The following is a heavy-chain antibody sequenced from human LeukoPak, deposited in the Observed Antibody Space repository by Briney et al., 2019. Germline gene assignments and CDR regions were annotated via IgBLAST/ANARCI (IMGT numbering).Heavy chain of an antibody. D-gene: IGHD1-14*01. J-gene: IGHJ6*02. CDR3: AGAGYYYGMDV. Sequence: GGSLRLSCAASGFTFSTYTIGWVRQAPGKGLEWVASISSSSSYMYYADSVKGRFTISRDNAKNSLYLQMNSLRAEDTAVYYCAGAGYYYGMDVWGQGTTVTVSS. V-gene: IGHV3-21*01. CDR1: GFTFSTYT. CDR2: ISSSSSYM.